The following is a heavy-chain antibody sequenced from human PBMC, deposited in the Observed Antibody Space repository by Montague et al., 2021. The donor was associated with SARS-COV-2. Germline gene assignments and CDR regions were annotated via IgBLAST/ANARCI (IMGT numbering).Heavy chain of an antibody. J-gene: IGHJ4*02. D-gene: IGHD4-11*01. CDR1: GVPITSTNW. CDR2: ISYGGIA. Sequence: SETLSLTCAVSGVPITSTNWWSLVRQPPGKGLEWIGEISYGGIATYNPSLKSRATISMDKSRNFFSLKLSSVTAADTAIYYCAVKVLTVPADYWSQGTLVTVS. CDR3: AVKVLTVPADY. V-gene: IGHV4-4*02.